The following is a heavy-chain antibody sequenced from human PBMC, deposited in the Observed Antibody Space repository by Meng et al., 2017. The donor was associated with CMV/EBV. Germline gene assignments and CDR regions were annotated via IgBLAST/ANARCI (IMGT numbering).Heavy chain of an antibody. Sequence: SETLSLTCTVSGGSVSSGCYYWSWIRQPPGKGLEWIGYIYYSGSTNYNPSLKSRVTISVDTSKNQFSLKLSSVTAADTAVYYCARRYCSSTSCYNDYWGQGTLVTVSS. V-gene: IGHV4-61*01. CDR1: GGSVSSGCYY. D-gene: IGHD2-2*02. CDR3: ARRYCSSTSCYNDY. J-gene: IGHJ4*02. CDR2: IYYSGST.